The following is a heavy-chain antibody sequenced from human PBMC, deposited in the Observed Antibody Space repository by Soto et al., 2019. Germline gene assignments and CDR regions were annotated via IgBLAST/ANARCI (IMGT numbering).Heavy chain of an antibody. CDR3: ARATTTVIDHGMDV. J-gene: IGHJ6*02. CDR1: GFTFSSYW. CDR2: IKQDGSEK. V-gene: IGHV3-7*04. D-gene: IGHD4-17*01. Sequence: EVQLVESGGGLVQPGGSLRLSCAASGFTFSSYWMSWVRQAPGKGLEWVANIKQDGSEKYYVDSVKGRFTISRDNAKNSLYLQRNSLRAEDTAVYYCARATTTVIDHGMDVWGQGTTVTVSS.